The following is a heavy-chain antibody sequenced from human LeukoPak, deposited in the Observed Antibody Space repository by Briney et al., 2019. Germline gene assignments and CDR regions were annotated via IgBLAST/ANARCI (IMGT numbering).Heavy chain of an antibody. CDR3: ARDVKGSSPDPDY. Sequence: GGSLRLSCAASGFTFSSYSMNWVRQAPGKGLEWVSSISSSSSYIYYADSVKGRFTISRDNAKNSLYLQMNSLRADDTAVYYCARDVKGSSPDPDYWGQGTLVTVSS. D-gene: IGHD6-6*01. J-gene: IGHJ4*02. CDR2: ISSSSSYI. CDR1: GFTFSSYS. V-gene: IGHV3-21*01.